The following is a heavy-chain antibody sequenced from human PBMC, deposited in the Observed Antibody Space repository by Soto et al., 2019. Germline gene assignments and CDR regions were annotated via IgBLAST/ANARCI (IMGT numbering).Heavy chain of an antibody. D-gene: IGHD6-19*01. J-gene: IGHJ4*02. CDR2: IYYSGST. V-gene: IGHV4-59*01. CDR1: GGSISTYY. CDR3: ARSSSGWTLYYFDY. Sequence: PSETLSLTCTVSGGSISTYYWNWIRQPPGKRLEWIGYIYYSGSTNYNPSLKSRVTISLDTSKNQFSLKLSSVTAADTAVYYCARSSSGWTLYYFDYWGQGSLVNVSX.